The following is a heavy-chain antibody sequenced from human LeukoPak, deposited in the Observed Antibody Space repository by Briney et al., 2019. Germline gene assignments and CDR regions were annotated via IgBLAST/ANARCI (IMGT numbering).Heavy chain of an antibody. J-gene: IGHJ4*02. CDR2: IKQDGSEK. CDR1: GFTFSRYW. Sequence: GGSLRLSCAASGFTFSRYWMSWVRQAPGKGLEWVANIKQDGSEKDYVDSVKGRFTISRDNAKNSLYLQMDSLRAEDTALYYCASHYYDSSGYYYWGQGTLVTVSS. D-gene: IGHD3-22*01. V-gene: IGHV3-7*03. CDR3: ASHYYDSSGYYY.